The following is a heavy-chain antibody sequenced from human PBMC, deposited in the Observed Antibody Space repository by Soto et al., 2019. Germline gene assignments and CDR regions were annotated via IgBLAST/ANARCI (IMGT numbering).Heavy chain of an antibody. J-gene: IGHJ5*02. Sequence: PSETLSLTCTVSGGSISSGDYYWSWIRQPPGKGLEWIGYIYYNEDTYYSPSLRSRVSISRDTSKNQFSLKLSSVTAADTAVYFCARDRLLVPAAMDPWGQGTLVTVSS. CDR3: ARDRLLVPAAMDP. V-gene: IGHV4-30-4*01. CDR1: GGSISSGDYY. D-gene: IGHD2-2*01. CDR2: IYYNEDT.